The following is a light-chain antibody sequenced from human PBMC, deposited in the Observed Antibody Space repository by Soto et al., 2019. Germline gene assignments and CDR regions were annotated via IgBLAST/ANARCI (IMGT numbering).Light chain of an antibody. J-gene: IGKJ2*01. Sequence: ETVLTQSPGTLSLSPGERATLSCRASQSVSSSYLAWYQQKPGQAPRLLIYGASSRATGITDRFSGSGSGTDFTLTISRLEPEDFAVYYCQQYVSSPRTFGQGTKLEIK. V-gene: IGKV3-20*01. CDR1: QSVSSSY. CDR3: QQYVSSPRT. CDR2: GAS.